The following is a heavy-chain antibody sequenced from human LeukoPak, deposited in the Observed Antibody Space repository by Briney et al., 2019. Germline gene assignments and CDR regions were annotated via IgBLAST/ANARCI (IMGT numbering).Heavy chain of an antibody. V-gene: IGHV3-30*03. CDR2: ISYDGSNK. J-gene: IGHJ3*02. CDR1: GFTFSSYG. CDR3: ACPMVRGNAFDI. D-gene: IGHD3-10*01. Sequence: PGRSLRLSCAASGFTFSSYGMHWVRQAPGKGLEWVAVISYDGSNKYYADSVKGRFTISRDNSKNTLYLQMNSLRAEDTAVYYCACPMVRGNAFDIWGQGTMVTVSS.